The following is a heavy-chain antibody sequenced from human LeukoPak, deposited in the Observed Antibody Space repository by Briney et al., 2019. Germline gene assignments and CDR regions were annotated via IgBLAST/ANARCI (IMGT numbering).Heavy chain of an antibody. CDR1: GYTFTSYG. Sequence: GASVRVSCKASGYTFTSYGISWVLQAPGQGLEWMGWISAYSGNTNYAQKLQGRVTMTTDTSTSAAYMELRSLRSDDTAVYYCARYAAYDGYDYWGQGTLVTVSS. D-gene: IGHD3-22*01. V-gene: IGHV1-18*01. J-gene: IGHJ4*02. CDR2: ISAYSGNT. CDR3: ARYAAYDGYDY.